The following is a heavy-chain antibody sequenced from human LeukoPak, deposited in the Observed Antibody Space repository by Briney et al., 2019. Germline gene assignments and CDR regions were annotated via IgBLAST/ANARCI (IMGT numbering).Heavy chain of an antibody. CDR3: AGFCGGDCYPNWFDP. V-gene: IGHV3-74*01. D-gene: IGHD2-21*02. Sequence: QSGGSLRLSCAASGFTFSSYWLHWVRQAPGKGLVWVSRINSDGSSTSYADSVKGRFTISRDNAKNTLYLQMNSLRAEDTAVYYSAGFCGGDCYPNWFDPWGQGTLVTVSS. CDR1: GFTFSSYW. J-gene: IGHJ5*02. CDR2: INSDGSST.